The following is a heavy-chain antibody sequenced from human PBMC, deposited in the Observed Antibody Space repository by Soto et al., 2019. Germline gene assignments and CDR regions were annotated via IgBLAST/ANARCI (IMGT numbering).Heavy chain of an antibody. CDR1: GGSISSYY. V-gene: IGHV4-59*08. J-gene: IGHJ4*02. CDR3: ARVPSSGPFDY. Sequence: LSLTCTVSGGSISSYYWSWIRQPPGKGLEWIGYIYYSGSTNYNPSLKSRVTISVDTSKNQFSLKLSSVTAADTAVYYCARVPSSGPFDYWGQGILVTVSS. D-gene: IGHD3-22*01. CDR2: IYYSGST.